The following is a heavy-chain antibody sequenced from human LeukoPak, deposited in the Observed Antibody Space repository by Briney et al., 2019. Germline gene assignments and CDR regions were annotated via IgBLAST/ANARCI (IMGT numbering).Heavy chain of an antibody. J-gene: IGHJ4*02. V-gene: IGHV3-21*01. CDR2: ISSSSSYI. Sequence: GGSLRLSCAASGFTFSSYSMNWVRQAPGKGLEWVSSISSSSSYIYYADSVKGRFTISRDNAKNSLYLQMNSLRAEDTAVYYCASHPGFTVTQNYWGQGTLVTVSS. CDR3: ASHPGFTVTQNY. CDR1: GFTFSSYS. D-gene: IGHD4-17*01.